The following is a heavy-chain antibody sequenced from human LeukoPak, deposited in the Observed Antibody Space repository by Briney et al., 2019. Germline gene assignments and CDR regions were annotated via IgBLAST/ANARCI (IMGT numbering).Heavy chain of an antibody. J-gene: IGHJ4*02. CDR3: ARSSLEWLSIDY. V-gene: IGHV3-21*04. D-gene: IGHD3-3*01. CDR2: ISSSSSYI. Sequence: GGSLRLSCAASGFTFSSYSMTWVRQAPGKGLEWVSSISSSSSYIYYADSVKGRFTISRDNAKNSLYLQMNSLRAEDTAFYHCARSSLEWLSIDYWGQGTLVTVSS. CDR1: GFTFSSYS.